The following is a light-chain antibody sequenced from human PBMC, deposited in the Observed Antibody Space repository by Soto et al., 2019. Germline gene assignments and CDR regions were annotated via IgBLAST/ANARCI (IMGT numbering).Light chain of an antibody. CDR3: QQYKNFSWT. J-gene: IGKJ1*01. Sequence: IQMTQSPSTLSASVGDRVAITCRASQSIGIWLAWYQQKPGKAPRFLIYEASTLESGVPSRFSGSGSGTEFTLTISRLQPEDFGTYYCQQYKNFSWTFGQGTKVEIK. CDR2: EAS. V-gene: IGKV1-5*03. CDR1: QSIGIW.